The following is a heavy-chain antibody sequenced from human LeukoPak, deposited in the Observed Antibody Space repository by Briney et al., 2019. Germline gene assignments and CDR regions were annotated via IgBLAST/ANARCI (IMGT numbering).Heavy chain of an antibody. CDR3: ARHGGETIVAMILHAFDI. D-gene: IGHD5-12*01. CDR1: GGSIRSYS. CDR2: KSYSGST. J-gene: IGHJ3*02. V-gene: IGHV4-59*08. Sequence: SETLSPTCTVSGGSIRSYSWSWIRQPPGKGLEWIGSKSYSGSTNYNPSLKSRVTTSVDTSKNQISLKLTSVTAADTAVYYCARHGGETIVAMILHAFDIWGQGTVVTVSS.